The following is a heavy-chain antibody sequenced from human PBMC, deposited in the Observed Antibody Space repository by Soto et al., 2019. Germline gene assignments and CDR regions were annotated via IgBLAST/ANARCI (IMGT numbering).Heavy chain of an antibody. CDR1: GYTFTGYY. V-gene: IGHV1-2*04. Sequence: GASVKVSCKASGYTFTGYYMHWVRQAPGQGLEWMGWINPNSGGTNYAQKFQGWVTMTRDTSISTAYMELSRLRSDDTAVYYCARVSNIVATPYGMDVWGQGTTVTVS. D-gene: IGHD5-12*01. CDR2: INPNSGGT. CDR3: ARVSNIVATPYGMDV. J-gene: IGHJ6*02.